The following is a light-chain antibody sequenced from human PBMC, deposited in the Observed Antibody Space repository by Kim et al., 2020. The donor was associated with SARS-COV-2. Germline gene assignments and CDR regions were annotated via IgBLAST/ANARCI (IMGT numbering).Light chain of an antibody. CDR1: GGSSASDY. Sequence: TDHIPCTRSGGSSASDYVQWYQQRPRSAPTTIIYEDIQRPSGVPDRFSGSIDRSSNSASLTISGLKTEDEADYYCQSFDANTHVFGGGTQLTVL. CDR3: QSFDANTHV. CDR2: EDI. J-gene: IGLJ3*02. V-gene: IGLV6-57*03.